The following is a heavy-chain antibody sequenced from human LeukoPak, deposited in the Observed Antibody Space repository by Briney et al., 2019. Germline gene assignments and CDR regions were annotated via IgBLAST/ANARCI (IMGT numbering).Heavy chain of an antibody. J-gene: IGHJ4*02. Sequence: GGSLRLSCAASGFTFSRYGMQWVRQAPGKGLEWVAIITYDGTDKNYADSVKGRFAISRDNSKSTVYLQMNSLRAEDTAVFYCAKSWGVEYSSGFYIGVDYWGQGTLVTVSS. V-gene: IGHV3-30*18. CDR2: ITYDGTDK. D-gene: IGHD3-22*01. CDR3: AKSWGVEYSSGFYIGVDY. CDR1: GFTFSRYG.